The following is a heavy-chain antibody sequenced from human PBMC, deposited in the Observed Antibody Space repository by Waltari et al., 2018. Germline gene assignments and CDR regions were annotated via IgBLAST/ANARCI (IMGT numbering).Heavy chain of an antibody. D-gene: IGHD3-22*01. CDR1: GGYFNGNY. J-gene: IGHJ4*02. V-gene: IGHV4-34*01. CDR3: ARGDLHYGSSGFFY. CDR2: IHHSGTT. Sequence: QVQLNQWGAGLLKPSETMSLTRVVSGGYFNGNYWHWIRQPPGKGLEWIGEIHHSGTTDYNPSLNSRLTMSVDTSKKQISLKMSSVTAADTAVYYCARGDLHYGSSGFFYWGQGALVTVSS.